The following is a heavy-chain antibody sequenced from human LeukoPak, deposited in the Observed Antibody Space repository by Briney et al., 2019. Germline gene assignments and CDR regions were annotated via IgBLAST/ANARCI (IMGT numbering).Heavy chain of an antibody. J-gene: IGHJ4*02. V-gene: IGHV4-38-2*02. CDR3: ATALHDRHYYDSSLYY. CDR1: GDSISSGYY. D-gene: IGHD3-22*01. CDR2: IYHSGST. Sequence: SETLSLTCTVSGDSISSGYYWGWIRQPPGKGLEWIGSIYHSGSTYYNPSLKSRVTISVDTSKNQFSLKLSSVTAADTAVYYCATALHDRHYYDSSLYYCGQGTLVTVSS.